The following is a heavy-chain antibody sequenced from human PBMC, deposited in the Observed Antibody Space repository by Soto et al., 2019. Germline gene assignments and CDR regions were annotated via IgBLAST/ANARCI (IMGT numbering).Heavy chain of an antibody. CDR3: ARDRFDVVVPAAIQDYYGMDV. D-gene: IGHD2-2*02. J-gene: IGHJ6*02. CDR1: AGTFSSYA. V-gene: IGHV1-69*13. CDR2: IIPIFGTA. Sequence: SVTVSFTAAAGTFSSYAIIWVRQAPGQGLEWMGGIIPIFGTANYAQKFQGRVTITADESTSTAYMELSSLRSEDTAVYYCARDRFDVVVPAAIQDYYGMDVWGQGTTVNVSS.